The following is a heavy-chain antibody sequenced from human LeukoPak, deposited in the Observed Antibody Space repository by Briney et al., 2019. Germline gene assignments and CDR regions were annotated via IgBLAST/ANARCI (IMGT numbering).Heavy chain of an antibody. CDR2: IYTSGST. V-gene: IGHV4-4*07. CDR3: ARDNCSGGSCYSLDEVWFDP. CDR1: GGSISSYY. J-gene: IGHJ5*02. D-gene: IGHD2-15*01. Sequence: SETLSLTCNVSGGSISSYYWSWIRQPAGKGLGWIGRIYTSGSTNYNPSLKSRVTMSVDTSKNHFSLKLSSVTAADTAVYYCARDNCSGGSCYSLDEVWFDPWGQGTLVTVSS.